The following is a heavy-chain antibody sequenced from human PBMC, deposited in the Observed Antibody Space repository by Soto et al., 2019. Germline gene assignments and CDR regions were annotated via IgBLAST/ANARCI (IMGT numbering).Heavy chain of an antibody. Sequence: GGSLRLACAASGFTFSTYTMDWVRQAPGKGLEWVSSIGPGNSYIYYADSVKGRFTISRDNAKNSLYLQMNSLRAEDTAVYYCARKTGLAATTYYHYYLDVWGKGPTVTVSS. D-gene: IGHD4-17*01. CDR1: GFTFSTYT. V-gene: IGHV3-21*01. CDR3: ARKTGLAATTYYHYYLDV. CDR2: IGPGNSYI. J-gene: IGHJ6*03.